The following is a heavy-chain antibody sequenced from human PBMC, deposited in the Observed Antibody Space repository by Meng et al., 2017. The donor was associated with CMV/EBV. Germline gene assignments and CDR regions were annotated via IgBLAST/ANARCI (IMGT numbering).Heavy chain of an antibody. D-gene: IGHD3-3*01. CDR1: GYTFTSYY. CDR2: INPSGGST. J-gene: IGHJ4*02. CDR3: ARESSYDFSHDY. V-gene: IGHV1-46*01. Sequence: QGQLVQSVAERKIPRDSVKVSFKESGYTFTSYYMHGVRQAPGQGLEWMGIINPSGGSTSYAQKFQGRVTMTRDTSTSTVYMELSSLRSEDTAVYYCARESSYDFSHDYWGQRTLVTVSS.